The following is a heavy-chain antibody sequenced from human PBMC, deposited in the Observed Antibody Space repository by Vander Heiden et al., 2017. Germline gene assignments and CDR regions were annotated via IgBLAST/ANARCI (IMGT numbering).Heavy chain of an antibody. J-gene: IGHJ4*02. CDR2: ISTNSGDT. V-gene: IGHV1-18*01. CDR1: GYKFTSLG. CDR3: ARDVYYRFDL. D-gene: IGHD3-16*01. Sequence: QVQLVQSGTEVKRPGASVKLSCKASGYKFTSLGISWVRQAPGQGLEWIGWISTNSGDTKYGENLQGRVTMSTDTSTSTAYMELKSLRSDDTAVYYCARDVYYRFDLWGQGTLSPSS.